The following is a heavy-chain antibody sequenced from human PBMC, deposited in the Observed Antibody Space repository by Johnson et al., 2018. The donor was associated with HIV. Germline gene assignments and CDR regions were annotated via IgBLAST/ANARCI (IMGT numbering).Heavy chain of an antibody. Sequence: VQLVESGGGLVQPGGSLRLSCAASGFTFSSYDMHWVRQATGKGLEWVSAIATAGDTYYPGSVKGRFTTSRENAKNSLYLQMNSLRAEDTAVYYCARATVESAFDIWGQGTMVTVSS. CDR1: GFTFSSYD. CDR3: ARATVESAFDI. J-gene: IGHJ3*02. CDR2: IATAGDT. V-gene: IGHV3-13*01. D-gene: IGHD4-23*01.